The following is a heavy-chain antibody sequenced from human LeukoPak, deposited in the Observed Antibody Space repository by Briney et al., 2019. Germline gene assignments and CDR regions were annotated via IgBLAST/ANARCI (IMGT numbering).Heavy chain of an antibody. CDR1: GLTFGDDP. CDR2: ISYDGGNE. Sequence: GKSLRLSCPPSGLTFGDDPMHWYRQAPGKGLEWVALISYDGGNENYGNSVKGRFTISRDNSKNTLYLQMNDLRAEDTAVYYCTRDPSFNNGWSQNFFDYWGLGTRVTVSS. D-gene: IGHD2-15*01. J-gene: IGHJ4*02. V-gene: IGHV3-30*04. CDR3: TRDPSFNNGWSQNFFDY.